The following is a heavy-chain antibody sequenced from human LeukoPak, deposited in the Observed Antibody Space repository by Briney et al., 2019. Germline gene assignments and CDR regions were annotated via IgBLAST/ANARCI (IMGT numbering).Heavy chain of an antibody. CDR1: GESFSGYY. CDR3: ARGAKRGYTDYDYPYYFDY. J-gene: IGHJ4*02. CDR2: IHHSGST. V-gene: IGHV4-34*01. Sequence: SETLSLTCAVYGESFSGYYWSWIRQPPGKGLEWIGEIHHSGSTNYNPSLKSRVTISVDTSKSQFSLKLSSVTAADTGVYYCARGAKRGYTDYDYPYYFDYWGQGTLVTVSS. D-gene: IGHD5-12*01.